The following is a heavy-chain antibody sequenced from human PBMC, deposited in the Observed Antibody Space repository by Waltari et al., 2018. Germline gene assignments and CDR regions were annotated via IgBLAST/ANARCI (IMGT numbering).Heavy chain of an antibody. CDR2: IYYSVST. V-gene: IGHV4-39*01. Sequence: QLQLQESGPGLVKPSETLSLTCTVSGGSISSSSYYWGWIRQPPGKGLEWIGSIYYSVSTYYNPSLKSRVTISVDTSKNQFSLKLSSVTAADTAVYYCARCPDYYDSSGYLDAFDIWGQGTMVTVSS. J-gene: IGHJ3*02. D-gene: IGHD3-22*01. CDR3: ARCPDYYDSSGYLDAFDI. CDR1: GGSISSSSYY.